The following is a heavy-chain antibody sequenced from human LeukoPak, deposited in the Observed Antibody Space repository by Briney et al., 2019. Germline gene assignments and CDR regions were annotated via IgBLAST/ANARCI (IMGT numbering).Heavy chain of an antibody. V-gene: IGHV3-74*03. Sequence: RGSLRLSCAASGFTFSSNYMHWVRQAPGKGLVWVSRINTDGSDTTYADFVKGRFTISRDNAKNTLYLEMNSLRAEDTAVYYCARALRSPGDSGLDYWGQGALVTVSS. CDR1: GFTFSSNY. CDR2: INTDGSDT. J-gene: IGHJ4*02. CDR3: ARALRSPGDSGLDY. D-gene: IGHD3-10*01.